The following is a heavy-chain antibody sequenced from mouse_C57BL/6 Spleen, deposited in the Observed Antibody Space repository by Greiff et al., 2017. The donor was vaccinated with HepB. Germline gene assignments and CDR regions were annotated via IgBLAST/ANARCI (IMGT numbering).Heavy chain of an antibody. J-gene: IGHJ4*01. V-gene: IGHV2-9-1*01. CDR3: ARNTDYYDYDEAMDY. D-gene: IGHD2-4*01. CDR2: IWTGGGT. CDR1: GFSLTSYA. Sequence: VKVVESGPGLVAPSQSLSITCTVSGFSLTSYAISWVRQPPGKGLEWLGVIWTGGGTNYNSALKSRLSISKDNSKSHVFLKMNSLQTDDTARYYCARNTDYYDYDEAMDYWGQGTSVTVSS.